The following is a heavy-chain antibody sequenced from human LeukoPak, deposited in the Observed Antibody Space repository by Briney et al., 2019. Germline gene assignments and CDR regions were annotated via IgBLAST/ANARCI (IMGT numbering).Heavy chain of an antibody. CDR3: AREQSSSWPYSFDY. CDR1: GFTFSSYA. J-gene: IGHJ4*02. D-gene: IGHD6-13*01. V-gene: IGHV3-7*03. CDR2: IKQDGSEI. Sequence: GGSLRLSCAASGFTFSSYAMSWVRQAPGKGLEWVANIKQDGSEIHYVGSVKGRFTISRDNAKNSVYLQMNSLRAEDTALYYCAREQSSSWPYSFDYWGQGTLVTVSS.